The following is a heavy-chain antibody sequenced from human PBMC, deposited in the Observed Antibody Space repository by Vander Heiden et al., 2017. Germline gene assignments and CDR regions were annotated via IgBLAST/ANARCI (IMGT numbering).Heavy chain of an antibody. CDR1: GFNFSSYG. CDR2: IWYDGSNK. Sequence: QVQLVESGGGVVQPGSSLRLSCPASGFNFSSYGMHWVRQAPGKGLEWVAVIWYDGSNKYYADSVKGRFTISRDNSKNTLYLQMNSLRAEDTAVYYCARDSNYGPFDYWGQGTLVTVSS. J-gene: IGHJ4*02. D-gene: IGHD4-17*01. V-gene: IGHV3-33*01. CDR3: ARDSNYGPFDY.